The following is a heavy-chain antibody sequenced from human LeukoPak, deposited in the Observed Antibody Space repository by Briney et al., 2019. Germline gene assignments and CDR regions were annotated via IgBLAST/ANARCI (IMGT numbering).Heavy chain of an antibody. CDR1: GGSFSGYY. Sequence: SETLSLTCAVYGGSFSGYYWSWIRQPPGKGLEWIGEINHSGSTNYNPSLKSRVTISVDTSKNQFSLKLSSVTAADTAVYYCARGARWYYDSSGYRAYYYGMDVWGQGTTVTVSS. V-gene: IGHV4-34*01. CDR2: INHSGST. J-gene: IGHJ6*02. CDR3: ARGARWYYDSSGYRAYYYGMDV. D-gene: IGHD3-22*01.